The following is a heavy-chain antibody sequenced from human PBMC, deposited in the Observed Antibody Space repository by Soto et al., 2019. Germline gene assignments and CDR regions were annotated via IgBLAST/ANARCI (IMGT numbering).Heavy chain of an antibody. D-gene: IGHD3-10*01. V-gene: IGHV4-34*01. CDR1: GGSFSGYY. Sequence: PSETLSRTCAVYGGSFSGYYWSWIRQPPGKGLEWIGEINHSGSTNYNPSLKSRVTISVDTSKNQFSLKLSSVTAADTAVYYCARGVRGYYYYHGMDVWGQGTTVTVSS. J-gene: IGHJ6*02. CDR2: INHSGST. CDR3: ARGVRGYYYYHGMDV.